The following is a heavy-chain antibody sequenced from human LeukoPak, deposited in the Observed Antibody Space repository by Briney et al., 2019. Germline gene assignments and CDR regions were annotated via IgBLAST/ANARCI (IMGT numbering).Heavy chain of an antibody. J-gene: IGHJ5*02. V-gene: IGHV4-59*01. D-gene: IGHD2-2*01. Sequence: SETLSLTCTVSGGSISSYYWSWIRQPPGKGLEWIGYIYYSGSTNYNPSLKSRVTISVDTSKNQFSLKLSSVTAADTAVYYCAVVPAASEGWFDPWGQGTLVTVSS. CDR1: GGSISSYY. CDR2: IYYSGST. CDR3: AVVPAASEGWFDP.